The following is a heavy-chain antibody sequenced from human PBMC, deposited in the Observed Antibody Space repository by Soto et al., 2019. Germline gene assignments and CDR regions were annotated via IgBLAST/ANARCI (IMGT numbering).Heavy chain of an antibody. Sequence: PGGSLRLSCAASGFSFSNYAMHWVRQTPDKGLEWVAVMSHDGSGSFYADSVKGRFTISRDNSKTTLYLQMNSLSTEDTAVYYCARDFPYCGSTSCYSAAPKYWGQGTLVTV. CDR2: MSHDGSGS. CDR1: GFSFSNYA. CDR3: ARDFPYCGSTSCYSAAPKY. D-gene: IGHD2-2*01. J-gene: IGHJ4*02. V-gene: IGHV3-30*04.